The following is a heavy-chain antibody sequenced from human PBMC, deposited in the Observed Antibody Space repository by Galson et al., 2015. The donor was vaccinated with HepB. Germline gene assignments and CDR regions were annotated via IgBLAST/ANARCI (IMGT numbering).Heavy chain of an antibody. CDR3: ARDSGNGGTQD. J-gene: IGHJ4*02. V-gene: IGHV3-33*01. CDR2: IWYDGTYK. D-gene: IGHD2-8*01. Sequence: SLRLSCAASGFIFSNYGMQWVRQAPGKGLEWVAHIWYDGTYKHYADSVKGRFTISRDNAKDTVCLQMNSLRAEDTAVYYCARDSGNGGTQDWGQGTLVSVSS. CDR1: GFIFSNYG.